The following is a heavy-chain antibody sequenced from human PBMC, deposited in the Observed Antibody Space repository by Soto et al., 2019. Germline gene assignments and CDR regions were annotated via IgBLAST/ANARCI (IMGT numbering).Heavy chain of an antibody. CDR2: ISDDGASI. J-gene: IGHJ4*02. CDR1: GFSFSSFA. V-gene: IGHV3-48*03. D-gene: IGHD5-18*01. CDR3: ARENSVQAWLHHFDH. Sequence: QTGGSLRLSXEASGFSFSSFAMNWVRQAPGRGLEWVSYISDDGASIYYADSLKGRFTISRDNAKNSLSLQMNNLRAEDTAVYYCARENSVQAWLHHFDHWGLGTLVTVSS.